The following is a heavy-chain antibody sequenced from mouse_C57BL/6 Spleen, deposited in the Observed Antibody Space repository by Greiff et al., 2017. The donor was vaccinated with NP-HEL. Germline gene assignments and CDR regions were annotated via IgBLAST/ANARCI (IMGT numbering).Heavy chain of an antibody. Sequence: EVMLVESGGGLVKPGGSLKLSCAASGFTFSDYGMHWVRQAPEKGLEWVAYISSGSSTIYYADTVKGRFTISRDNAKNTLFLQMTSLRSEDTAMYYCASGVDYGSTWFAYWGQGTLVTVSA. J-gene: IGHJ3*01. V-gene: IGHV5-17*01. CDR3: ASGVDYGSTWFAY. D-gene: IGHD1-1*01. CDR2: ISSGSSTI. CDR1: GFTFSDYG.